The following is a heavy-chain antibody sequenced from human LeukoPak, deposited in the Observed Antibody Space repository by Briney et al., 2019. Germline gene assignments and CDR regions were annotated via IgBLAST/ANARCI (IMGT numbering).Heavy chain of an antibody. CDR3: ARAGYYDSSGYQ. CDR1: GGSISSGGYS. J-gene: IGHJ4*02. Sequence: KASETLSLTCAVSGGSISSGGYSWSWIRQPPGKGLEWIGYIYHSGSTYYNPSLKSRVTISVDRSKNQFSLKPSSVTAADTAVYYCARAGYYDSSGYQWGQGTLVTVSS. D-gene: IGHD3-22*01. CDR2: IYHSGST. V-gene: IGHV4-30-2*01.